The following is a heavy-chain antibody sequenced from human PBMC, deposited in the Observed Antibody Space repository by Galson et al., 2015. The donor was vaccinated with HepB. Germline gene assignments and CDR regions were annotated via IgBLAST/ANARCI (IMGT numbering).Heavy chain of an antibody. CDR3: ARDLLYYDILTGYLPTYFDY. J-gene: IGHJ4*02. CDR2: IYYSGST. CDR1: GGSISSGGYY. D-gene: IGHD3-9*01. Sequence: TLSLTCTVSGGSISSGGYYWSWIRQHPGKGLEWIGYIYYSGSTYYNPSLKSRVTISVDTSKNQFSLKLSSVTAADTAVYCCARDLLYYDILTGYLPTYFDYWGQGTLVTVSS. V-gene: IGHV4-31*03.